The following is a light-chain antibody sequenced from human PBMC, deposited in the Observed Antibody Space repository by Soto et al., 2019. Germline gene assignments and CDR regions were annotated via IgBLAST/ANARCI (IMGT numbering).Light chain of an antibody. CDR2: SNN. CDR3: AAWDDSLNEVV. Sequence: QSVLTQPPSASGTPGQRVTISCSGSSSNIGSNTVNWYQQLPGTAPKLLIYSNNQRPSGVPDRFSGSKSGTSGSLAISGLQSEDEADYYCAAWDDSLNEVVFGGGTKLTVL. CDR1: SSNIGSNT. J-gene: IGLJ2*01. V-gene: IGLV1-44*01.